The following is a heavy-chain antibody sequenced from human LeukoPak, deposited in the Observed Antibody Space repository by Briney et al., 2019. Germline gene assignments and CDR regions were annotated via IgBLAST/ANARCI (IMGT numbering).Heavy chain of an antibody. D-gene: IGHD5-18*01. V-gene: IGHV3-23*01. J-gene: IGHJ4*02. CDR2: ISGNGGNT. CDR3: AANTAPGGFYFGY. Sequence: GGSLRLSCAASGFIFSSYAMSWVRQAPGKGLEWVSAISGNGGNTYYADSVKGRFTISRDDSKNTLSLQINSLRPEDTAVYYCAANTAPGGFYFGYWGQGTLVIVSS. CDR1: GFIFSSYA.